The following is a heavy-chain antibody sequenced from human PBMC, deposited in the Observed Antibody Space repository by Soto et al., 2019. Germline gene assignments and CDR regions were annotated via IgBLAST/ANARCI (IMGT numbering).Heavy chain of an antibody. CDR1: GGSISSYY. V-gene: IGHV4-59*01. J-gene: IGHJ5*02. D-gene: IGHD6-13*01. CDR2: IYYSGST. Sequence: QVQLQESGPGLVKPSETLSLTCTVSGGSISSYYWSWIRQPPGKGLEWIGYIYYSGSTNYNPSLRGRFTISVDTSKNQFSLKLSSVTAADTAVYYCARGWQQLVNNWFDPWGQGTLVTVSS. CDR3: ARGWQQLVNNWFDP.